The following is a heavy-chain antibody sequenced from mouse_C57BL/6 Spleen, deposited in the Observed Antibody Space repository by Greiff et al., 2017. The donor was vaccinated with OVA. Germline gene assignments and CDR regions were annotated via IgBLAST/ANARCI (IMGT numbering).Heavy chain of an antibody. CDR3: TRADYGSSPYYFDY. D-gene: IGHD1-1*01. V-gene: IGHV5-9-1*02. CDR1: GFTFSSYA. J-gene: IGHJ2*01. CDR2: ISSGGDYI. Sequence: EVHLVESGEGLVKPGGSLKLSCAASGFTFSSYAMSWVRQTPEKRLEWVAYISSGGDYIYYADTVKGRFTISRDNARNTLYLQMSSLKSEDTAMYYCTRADYGSSPYYFDYWGQGTTLTVSS.